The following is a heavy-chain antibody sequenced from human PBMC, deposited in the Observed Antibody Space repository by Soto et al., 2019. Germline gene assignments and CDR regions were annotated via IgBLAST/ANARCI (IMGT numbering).Heavy chain of an antibody. CDR3: ARRYDSGRYYFDY. V-gene: IGHV4-34*01. Sequence: QVQLKQWGAGPLKPSETLSLTCAVYDGSFSGYYWNWIRQPPGKGLEWIGEINHSGSTNYNPSLKRRVTISVDASKKQFSLKMNSVTAADTAVYYCARRYDSGRYYFDYWGQGTLVTVSS. CDR1: DGSFSGYY. D-gene: IGHD6-19*01. CDR2: INHSGST. J-gene: IGHJ4*02.